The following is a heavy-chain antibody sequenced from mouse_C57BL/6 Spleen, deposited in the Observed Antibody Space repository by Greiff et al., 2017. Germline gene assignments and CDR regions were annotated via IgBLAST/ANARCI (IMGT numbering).Heavy chain of an antibody. Sequence: VQLQQSGAELVRPGASVTLSCKASGYTFTDYEMHWVKQTPVHGLEWIGAIDPETGGTAYNQKFKGKAILTADKSSSTAYMELRSLTSEDSAVYYCTSNDYDKAWFAYWGQGTLVTVSA. J-gene: IGHJ3*01. V-gene: IGHV1-15*01. CDR2: IDPETGGT. CDR3: TSNDYDKAWFAY. D-gene: IGHD2-4*01. CDR1: GYTFTDYE.